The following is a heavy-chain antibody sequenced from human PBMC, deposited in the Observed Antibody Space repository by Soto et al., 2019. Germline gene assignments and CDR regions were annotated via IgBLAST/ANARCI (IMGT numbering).Heavy chain of an antibody. V-gene: IGHV3-33*01. CDR3: ARGKFIAGSALDY. Sequence: GGSLRLSCAASGFTFSSYGMHWVRQAPGKGLEWVAVIWYDGSNKYYADSVKGRFTISRDNSKNTLYLQMNSLRAEDTAVYYCARGKFIAGSALDYWGQGTLVTVSS. CDR2: IWYDGSNK. CDR1: GFTFSSYG. J-gene: IGHJ4*02. D-gene: IGHD6-13*01.